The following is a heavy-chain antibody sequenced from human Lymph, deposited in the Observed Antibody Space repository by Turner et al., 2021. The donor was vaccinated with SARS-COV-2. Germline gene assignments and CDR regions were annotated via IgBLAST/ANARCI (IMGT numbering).Heavy chain of an antibody. V-gene: IGHV1-24*01. CDR3: ATLKSNVKILTGRYYFDF. D-gene: IGHD1-1*01. J-gene: IGHJ4*02. CDR2: FDHEDGET. Sequence: QFQLVQSGAEVKKPGASVKVSCKVSGYTLTELSIHWVRQAPGKGLELMGGFDHEDGETIYAQKFQGRVTMTEDTSTDTAYMELSRLRSEDTAVYYCATLKSNVKILTGRYYFDFWGQGTLVTVSS. CDR1: GYTLTELS.